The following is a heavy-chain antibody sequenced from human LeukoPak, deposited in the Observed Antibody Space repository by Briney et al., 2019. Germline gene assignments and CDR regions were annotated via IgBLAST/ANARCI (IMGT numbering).Heavy chain of an antibody. CDR1: GGSFSGYY. V-gene: IGHV4-34*01. CDR2: INHGGST. CDR3: ARADRGWQYYFDY. D-gene: IGHD6-19*01. Sequence: SETLSLTCAVYGGSFSGYYWNWIRQPPGEGLEWIGEINHGGSTNYNPCLKSRVTISVDTSKSQFSLDLTSVTAADTAVYYCARADRGWQYYFDYWGQGNLVTVSS. J-gene: IGHJ4*02.